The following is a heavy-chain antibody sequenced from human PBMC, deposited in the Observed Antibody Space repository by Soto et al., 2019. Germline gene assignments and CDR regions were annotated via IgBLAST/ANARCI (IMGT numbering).Heavy chain of an antibody. D-gene: IGHD3-16*01. Sequence: QIGGSLRLSCAASGFTFSSYAMSWVRQALGKGLEWVSAISGSGGSTYYADSVKGRFTISRDNSKNTLYLQMNSLRAEDTAVYYCANMEFGQQADCFYYWGQGTLVTVSS. V-gene: IGHV3-23*01. CDR3: ANMEFGQQADCFYY. CDR1: GFTFSSYA. CDR2: ISGSGGST. J-gene: IGHJ4*02.